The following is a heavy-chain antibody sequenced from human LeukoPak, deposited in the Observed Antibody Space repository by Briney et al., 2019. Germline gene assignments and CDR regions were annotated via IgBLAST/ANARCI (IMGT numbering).Heavy chain of an antibody. D-gene: IGHD6-13*01. J-gene: IGHJ4*02. CDR3: ARGLHDRSWYGAH. Sequence: GGSPRLSCAASGFTFSDYTMQWVRQAPGKGREWVALLPPDGSYQYYADSLKGRFTISRDNFKNALYLQMNSLRLEDTAVYYCARGLHDRSWYGAHWGQGTLLSVSS. V-gene: IGHV3-30*04. CDR2: LPPDGSYQ. CDR1: GFTFSDYT.